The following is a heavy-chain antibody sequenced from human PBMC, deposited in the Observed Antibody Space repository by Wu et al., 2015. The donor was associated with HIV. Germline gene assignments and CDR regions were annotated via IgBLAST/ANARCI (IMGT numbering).Heavy chain of an antibody. V-gene: IGHV1-2*02. CDR2: MNPNTGAT. J-gene: IGHJ6*02. D-gene: IGHD6-19*01. CDR3: VRGSVTTSGWLLDV. Sequence: QVQLVQSGAEVKKPGASVKVSCKASGYSFTGSYIHWVRQAPGQGLEWVGWMNPNTGATNYVKKFQGRVTMTRDTSSNLAYMDLRRLTSDDTAVYFCVRGSVTTSGWLLDVWGQGTTVIVSS. CDR1: GYSFTGSY.